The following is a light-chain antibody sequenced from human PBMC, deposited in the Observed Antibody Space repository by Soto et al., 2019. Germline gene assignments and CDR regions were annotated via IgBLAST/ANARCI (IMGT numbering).Light chain of an antibody. CDR2: AAS. CDR1: QGISNY. J-gene: IGKJ1*01. V-gene: IGKV1-27*01. CDR3: NHYNSDGCT. Sequence: DIQMTQSPSSLSASIGDRVTITCRASQGISNYLASYQQKTGKAPKLLIYAASTLQAGVPSWLSGSGSGTRFTLTILSLQPDDVATFYCNHYNSDGCTFGHGTKVDI.